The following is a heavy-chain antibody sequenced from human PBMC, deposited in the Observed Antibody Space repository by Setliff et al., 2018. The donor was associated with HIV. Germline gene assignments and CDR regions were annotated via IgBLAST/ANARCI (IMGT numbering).Heavy chain of an antibody. J-gene: IGHJ6*02. CDR1: GYTFTHYA. V-gene: IGHV1-18*01. CDR2: ISAYNGNT. D-gene: IGHD3-22*01. CDR3: AREIGDYYDSSGYYPPTDYYYGMDV. Sequence: GASVKVSCKASGYTFTHYAISWVRQAPGQGLEYLGWISAYNGNTNYAQKVQGRITMTTDASTSTVDMELRSLTSDDTAVYYCAREIGDYYDSSGYYPPTDYYYGMDVWGQGTTVTVSS.